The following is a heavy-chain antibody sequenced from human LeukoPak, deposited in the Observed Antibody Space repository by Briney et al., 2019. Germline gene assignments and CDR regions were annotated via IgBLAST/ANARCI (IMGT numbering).Heavy chain of an antibody. V-gene: IGHV4-38-2*02. Sequence: SETLSLTCTVSGYSISSGYYWGWIRQPPGKGLEWIGSIYHSGSTYYNPSLKSRVTISVDTSKNQFSLKLSSVTAADTAVYYCASRIVGATRGLDYWGQGTLVTVSS. J-gene: IGHJ4*02. CDR3: ASRIVGATRGLDY. D-gene: IGHD1-26*01. CDR2: IYHSGST. CDR1: GYSISSGYY.